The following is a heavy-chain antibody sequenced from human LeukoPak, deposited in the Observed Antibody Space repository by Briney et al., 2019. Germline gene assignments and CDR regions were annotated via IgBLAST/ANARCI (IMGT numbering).Heavy chain of an antibody. CDR2: IHHRGSA. CDR3: ARGVVAVCLGAYYYYMDA. V-gene: IGHV4-34*01. Sequence: SETLSLTCAVYGGSFSGHYWTWIRQSPGKALEWVGEIHHRGSAHYAPSLRSRVTISVDTAKNQFSLRLNSVTAADTAVYYCARGVVAVCLGAYYYYMDAWGKGTTVTVSS. J-gene: IGHJ6*03. D-gene: IGHD3-22*01. CDR1: GGSFSGHY.